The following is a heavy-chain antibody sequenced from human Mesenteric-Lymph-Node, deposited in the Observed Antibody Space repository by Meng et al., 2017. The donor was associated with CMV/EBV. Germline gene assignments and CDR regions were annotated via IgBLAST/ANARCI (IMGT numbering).Heavy chain of an antibody. CDR3: IKDMGWCSSPRCYLLYYGMAI. CDR1: GFTFDEYA. Sequence: SLKISCAASGFTFDEYAMHWVRQAPGKGLAWVSFISWNSDNIGYADSAKGRFTISRDNAKNSLYLQMNSLRSDDTAFAYCIKDMGWCSSPRCYLLYYGMAISGPSPPVPFSS. CDR2: ISWNSDNI. D-gene: IGHD2-2*01. V-gene: IGHV3-9*01. J-gene: IGHJ6*02.